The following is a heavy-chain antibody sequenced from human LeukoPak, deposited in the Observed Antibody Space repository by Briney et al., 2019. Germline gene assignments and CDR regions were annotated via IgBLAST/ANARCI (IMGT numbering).Heavy chain of an antibody. CDR1: GGTFSSYA. V-gene: IGHV1-69*04. Sequence: ASVKVSCKASGGTFSSYAISWVRQAPGQGLEWMGRIIPILGIANYAQKFQGRVTITADKSTSTAYVELSSMRSEDTAVYYCAREPYSGYDLGYFDYWGQGTLVTVSS. CDR2: IIPILGIA. J-gene: IGHJ4*02. CDR3: AREPYSGYDLGYFDY. D-gene: IGHD5-12*01.